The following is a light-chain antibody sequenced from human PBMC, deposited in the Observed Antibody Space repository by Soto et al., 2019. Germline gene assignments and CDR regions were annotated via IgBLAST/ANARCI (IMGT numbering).Light chain of an antibody. V-gene: IGKV3-11*01. J-gene: IGKJ3*01. Sequence: EILLTQSQAIVSLSPGERATLSCRASQSVNNFFAWYQQKPGQAPRLLIYDASYRAPGIPARFSGSGSGTDFTLTISSLEAEDSAVYYCQQRGSWPATFGPGTKVDI. CDR3: QQRGSWPAT. CDR2: DAS. CDR1: QSVNNF.